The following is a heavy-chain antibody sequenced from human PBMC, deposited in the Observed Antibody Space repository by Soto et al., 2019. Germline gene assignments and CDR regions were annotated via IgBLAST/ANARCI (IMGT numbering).Heavy chain of an antibody. Sequence: QVQLQQWGAGLLKPSETLSLTCAVYGGSFSAYYWSWIRQPPGKGLEWIGEINHSGSTNYNPSLKSRVTISVDTSKNQFSLKLSSVTAAYTAVYYCARSVAGTDYWGQGTLVTVSS. CDR3: ARSVAGTDY. D-gene: IGHD6-19*01. CDR2: INHSGST. V-gene: IGHV4-34*01. CDR1: GGSFSAYY. J-gene: IGHJ4*02.